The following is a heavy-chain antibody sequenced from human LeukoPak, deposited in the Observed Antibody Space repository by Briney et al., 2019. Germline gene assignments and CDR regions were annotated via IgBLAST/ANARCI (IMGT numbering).Heavy chain of an antibody. D-gene: IGHD6-25*01. CDR3: ARDQRENYYYYMDV. CDR1: GFTFNTYT. Sequence: GGSLRLSCAASGFTFNTYTMNWVRQAPGKGLVWVSRINSDGSSTSYADSVKGRFTISRDNAKNTLYLQMNSLRAEDTAVYYCARDQRENYYYYMDVWGKGTTVTISS. J-gene: IGHJ6*03. CDR2: INSDGSST. V-gene: IGHV3-74*01.